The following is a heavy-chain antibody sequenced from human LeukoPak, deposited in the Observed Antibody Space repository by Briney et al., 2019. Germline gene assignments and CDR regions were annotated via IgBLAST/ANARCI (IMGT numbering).Heavy chain of an antibody. CDR3: ARVPYDILTGYDY. J-gene: IGHJ4*02. V-gene: IGHV1-8*01. D-gene: IGHD3-9*01. Sequence: ASVKVSCKASGYTFTSYDTNWVRQATGQGLEWMGWMNPNSGNTGYAQKFQGRVTMTRNTSISTAYMELSSLRSEDTAVYYCARVPYDILTGYDYWGQGTLVTVSS. CDR2: MNPNSGNT. CDR1: GYTFTSYD.